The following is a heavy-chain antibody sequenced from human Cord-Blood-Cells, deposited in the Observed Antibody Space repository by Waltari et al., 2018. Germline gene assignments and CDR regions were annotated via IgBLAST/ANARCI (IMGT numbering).Heavy chain of an antibody. CDR1: GSTFTGYY. Sequence: QVQLVQSGAAVKKPWASVKVSCKASGSTFTGYYLYWVRQAPGQGREWMGWINPNGGGTNYAQKFQGRVTMTRDTSSSTAYMELSRLRSDDTAVYYGARAYSSSSWFDPWGQGTLVTVSS. V-gene: IGHV1-2*02. J-gene: IGHJ5*02. CDR3: ARAYSSSSWFDP. CDR2: INPNGGGT. D-gene: IGHD6-6*01.